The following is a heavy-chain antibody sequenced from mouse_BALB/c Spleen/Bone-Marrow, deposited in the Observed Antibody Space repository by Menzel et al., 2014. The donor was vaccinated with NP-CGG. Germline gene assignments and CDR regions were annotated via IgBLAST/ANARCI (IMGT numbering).Heavy chain of an antibody. CDR1: GYTFTDYY. V-gene: IGHV1-77*01. J-gene: IGHJ3*01. CDR2: IYPGSGNT. Sequence: VQLQESGAELARPGASVKLSCKASGYTFTDYYMNWVKQRTGQGLEWIGEIYPGSGNTYYNEKFRGKATLTADKSSSTVYMQLSSLTSEDSAVYCCAREEVRRLAWFAYWGQGTLVTVSA. CDR3: AREEVRRLAWFAY.